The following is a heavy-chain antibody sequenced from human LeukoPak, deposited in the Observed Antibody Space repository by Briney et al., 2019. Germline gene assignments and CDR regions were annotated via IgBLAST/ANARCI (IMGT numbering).Heavy chain of an antibody. CDR1: GFTFIIYA. V-gene: IGHV3-23*01. J-gene: IGHJ4*02. D-gene: IGHD1-26*01. Sequence: GGSLRLSCAASGFTFIIYAMSWVRQAPGKGLEWVSAISGSGGSTYYADSVKGRVTLSRDKSKNTLYLQMNSLRAEDTAVYYCAAGPWELLDYWGQGTLVTVSS. CDR2: ISGSGGST. CDR3: AAGPWELLDY.